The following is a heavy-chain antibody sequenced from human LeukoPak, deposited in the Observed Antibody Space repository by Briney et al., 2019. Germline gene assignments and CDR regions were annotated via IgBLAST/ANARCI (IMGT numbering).Heavy chain of an antibody. V-gene: IGHV4-4*07. Sequence: SETLSLTCTVSRGSISGYHWTWIRQPAGKGLEWIGRVYSGGNTKYNPSLKSRVTMSVDTSKNQFSLKLSSVTAADTAVYYCARYYYGSGSSPPVFDYWGQGTLVTVSS. D-gene: IGHD3-10*01. J-gene: IGHJ4*02. CDR1: RGSISGYH. CDR2: VYSGGNT. CDR3: ARYYYGSGSSPPVFDY.